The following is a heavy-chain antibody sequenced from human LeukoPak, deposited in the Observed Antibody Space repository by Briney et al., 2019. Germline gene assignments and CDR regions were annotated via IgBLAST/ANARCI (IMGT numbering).Heavy chain of an antibody. CDR1: GGSLSRYY. Sequence: PSETLSLTCTVSGGSLSRYYWSWIRQPPGKGLEWIGYIYYNGSTHCNPSLKSRVTISVDTSKNQFSLKLSSVTAADTAVYYCARVITMAFNWFDPWGQGTLVTVSS. D-gene: IGHD3-10*01. V-gene: IGHV4-59*08. CDR3: ARVITMAFNWFDP. J-gene: IGHJ5*02. CDR2: IYYNGST.